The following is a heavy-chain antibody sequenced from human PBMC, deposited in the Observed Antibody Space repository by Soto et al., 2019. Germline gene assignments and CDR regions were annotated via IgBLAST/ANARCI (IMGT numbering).Heavy chain of an antibody. J-gene: IGHJ2*01. CDR1: GFTLSSYA. D-gene: IGHD6-13*01. CDR2: ISSSSTYR. V-gene: IGHV3-21*01. Sequence: EVQLVESGGGLVKPGGSLRLSCAASGFTLSSYAMNWVRQAPGKGLEWVSSISSSSTYRYYAVSVKGRFTISRDNANNSLYLQMNSLRAEDTGVYYCARDPVVAAAGRYFDLWGRGTLVTVSS. CDR3: ARDPVVAAAGRYFDL.